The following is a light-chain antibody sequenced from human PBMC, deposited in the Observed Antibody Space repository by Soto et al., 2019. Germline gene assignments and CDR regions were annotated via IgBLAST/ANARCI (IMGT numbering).Light chain of an antibody. J-gene: IGLJ1*01. V-gene: IGLV2-14*03. CDR1: SSDVGGSNF. CDR2: DVA. Sequence: QSALAQPASVSASPGKSITISCTETSSDVGGSNFVSWYQQHPGKPTKLIIYDVATRPSGVSNRFSGSKSGSTASLIISRLQTEDEADYCCVSFTSSTTYVFGSGTKVTVL. CDR3: VSFTSSTTYV.